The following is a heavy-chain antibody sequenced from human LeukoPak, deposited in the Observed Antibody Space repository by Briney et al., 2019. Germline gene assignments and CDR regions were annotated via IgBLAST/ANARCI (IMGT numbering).Heavy chain of an antibody. J-gene: IGHJ3*02. CDR2: IYYSGST. V-gene: IGHV4-59*01. CDR3: ARKNDFDI. Sequence: PSETLSLTCTVSGGSISGYYWSWIRQPPGKGLEWIGCIYYSGSTYYNPSLKSRVTISVDMSKSQFSLRLTSVTAADTAVYYCARKNDFDIWGQGTLVTVSS. CDR1: GGSISGYY. D-gene: IGHD2/OR15-2a*01.